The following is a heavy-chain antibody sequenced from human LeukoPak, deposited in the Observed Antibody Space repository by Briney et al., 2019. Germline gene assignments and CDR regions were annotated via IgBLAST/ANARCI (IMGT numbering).Heavy chain of an antibody. CDR3: ARQAIAVAGTLGSYYFDY. CDR1: GFTFSDYY. CDR2: ISSSGSTI. Sequence: GGSLRLSCADSGFTFSDYYMSWIRQAPGKGLEWVSYISSSGSTIYYADSVKGRFTISRDNAKNSLYLQMNSLSAEDTAVYYCARQAIAVAGTLGSYYFDYWGQGTLVTVSS. V-gene: IGHV3-11*04. D-gene: IGHD6-13*01. J-gene: IGHJ4*02.